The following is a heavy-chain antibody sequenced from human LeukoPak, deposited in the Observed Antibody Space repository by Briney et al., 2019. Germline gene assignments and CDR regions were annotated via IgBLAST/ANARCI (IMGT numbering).Heavy chain of an antibody. CDR1: GGSISSSSYY. D-gene: IGHD3-10*01. Sequence: SETLSLTCTVSGGSISSSSYYWGWIRQPPGKGLEWIGSLYFNGGTYYNSSLRSRATISVDKSKNQFSLELTSVTAADTAVHYCATPFRGAGRQDYWGQGTLVTVSS. CDR2: LYFNGGT. J-gene: IGHJ4*02. CDR3: ATPFRGAGRQDY. V-gene: IGHV4-39*01.